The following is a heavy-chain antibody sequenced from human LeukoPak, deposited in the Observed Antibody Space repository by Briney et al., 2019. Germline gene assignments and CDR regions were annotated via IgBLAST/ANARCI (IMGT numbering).Heavy chain of an antibody. J-gene: IGHJ4*02. CDR2: ISGSDGST. CDR1: GFTFSSYA. V-gene: IGHV3-23*01. D-gene: IGHD4-17*01. Sequence: GGSLRLSCAASGFTFSSYAMSWVRQAPGKGLEWVSAISGSDGSTYYADSVKGRFTISRDNSKNTLYLQMNSLRAEDTAVYYCAKDHTTVTISMIDYWGQGTLVTVSS. CDR3: AKDHTTVTISMIDY.